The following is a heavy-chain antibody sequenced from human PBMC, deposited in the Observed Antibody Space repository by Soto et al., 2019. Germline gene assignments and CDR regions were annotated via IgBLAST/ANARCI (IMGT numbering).Heavy chain of an antibody. CDR1: GGSISSSHW. D-gene: IGHD2-15*01. J-gene: IGHJ4*02. CDR2: IYHSGSI. Sequence: SETLSLTCAVSGGSISSSHWWSWVRQPPGKGLEWIGEIYHSGSIHYNPSLKSRVTISVDKSKNQFSLKLSSVTAADTAVYYCARRGYCIGSICYYYFDYWGQGTLATVSS. CDR3: ARRGYCIGSICYYYFDY. V-gene: IGHV4-4*02.